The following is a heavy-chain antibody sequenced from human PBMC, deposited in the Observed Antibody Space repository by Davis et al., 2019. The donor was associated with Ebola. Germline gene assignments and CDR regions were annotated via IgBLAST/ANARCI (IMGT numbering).Heavy chain of an antibody. V-gene: IGHV4-39*02. J-gene: IGHJ3*02. CDR3: ARDSENYYDYVWGTDAFDI. CDR2: IYYSGST. CDR1: GGSISSSSYY. D-gene: IGHD3-16*01. Sequence: SETLSLTCTVSGGSISSSSYYWGWIRQPPGKGLEWIGSIYYSGSTYYNPSLKSRVTISVDTSKNQFSLKLSSVTAADTAVYYCARDSENYYDYVWGTDAFDIWGQGTMVTVSS.